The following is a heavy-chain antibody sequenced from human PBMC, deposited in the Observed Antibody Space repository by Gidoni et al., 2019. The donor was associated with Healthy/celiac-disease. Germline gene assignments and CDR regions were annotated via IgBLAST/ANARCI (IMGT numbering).Heavy chain of an antibody. D-gene: IGHD4-17*01. CDR2: ISGSGGST. J-gene: IGHJ6*02. Sequence: EVQLLESGGGLVQPGGSLRLSCAASGFTFSSSAMIWVRQAPGKGLEWVSAISGSGGSTYYADSVKGRFTISRDNSKNTLYLQMNSLRAEDTAVYYCAKDYPPFDYGDYDVYAADYYYYYYGMDVWGQGTTVTVSS. CDR3: AKDYPPFDYGDYDVYAADYYYYYYGMDV. CDR1: GFTFSSSA. V-gene: IGHV3-23*01.